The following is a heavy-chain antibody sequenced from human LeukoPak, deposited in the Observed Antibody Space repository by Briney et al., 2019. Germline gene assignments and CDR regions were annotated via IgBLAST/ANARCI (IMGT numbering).Heavy chain of an antibody. J-gene: IGHJ3*02. CDR2: IYYTGST. Sequence: SETLSLTRTVSGGSIGSSYWSWIRQPPGKGLEWIGYIYYTGSTNYNPSLNSRVTMSLDTSKSQFSLKLTSVTAADTALYYCVRGYYDSSGYSNTFDIWSQGTMVTVSS. CDR3: VRGYYDSSGYSNTFDI. CDR1: GGSIGSSY. D-gene: IGHD3-22*01. V-gene: IGHV4-59*01.